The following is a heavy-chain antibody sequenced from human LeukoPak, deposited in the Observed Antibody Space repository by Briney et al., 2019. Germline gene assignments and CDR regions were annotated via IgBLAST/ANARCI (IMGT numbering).Heavy chain of an antibody. V-gene: IGHV3-33*01. Sequence: GGSLRLSCAASGFTFSSYGMHWVRQAPGKGLEWVAVIWYDGSNKYYADSVKGRFTISRDNSKNTLYLQMNSLRAEDTAVYYCARDFSWRQFDYWGLGTLVTVSS. CDR3: ARDFSWRQFDY. J-gene: IGHJ4*02. CDR1: GFTFSSYG. CDR2: IWYDGSNK.